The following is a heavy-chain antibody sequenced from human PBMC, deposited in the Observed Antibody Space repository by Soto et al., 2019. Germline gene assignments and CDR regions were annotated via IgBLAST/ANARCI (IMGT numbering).Heavy chain of an antibody. CDR2: IDGRSTYT. CDR3: AHPRGYGVFDAVDI. J-gene: IGHJ3*02. Sequence: PGGSLRLSCAVSGFTFSNYGMNWVRQAPGKGLEWVSSIDGRSTYTYYADSVRGRFTVSRDNAKNSLYLQMNSLRAEDTAVYYCAHPRGYGVFDAVDIWGQGTMVTVSS. D-gene: IGHD4-17*01. CDR1: GFTFSNYG. V-gene: IGHV3-21*01.